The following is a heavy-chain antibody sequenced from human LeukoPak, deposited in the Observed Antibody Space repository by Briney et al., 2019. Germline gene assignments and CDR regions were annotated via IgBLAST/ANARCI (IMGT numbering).Heavy chain of an antibody. V-gene: IGHV3-30*18. CDR2: ISYDGSNK. D-gene: IGHD6-19*01. CDR3: AKNMDRGSGWYGEGFYFDY. J-gene: IGHJ4*02. CDR1: GFTFSSYG. Sequence: GGSLRLSCAASGFTFSSYGMHWVRQAPGKGLEWVAVISYDGSNKYYADSVKGRFTISRDNSKNTLYLQMNSLRAEDTAVYYCAKNMDRGSGWYGEGFYFDYWGQGTLVTVSS.